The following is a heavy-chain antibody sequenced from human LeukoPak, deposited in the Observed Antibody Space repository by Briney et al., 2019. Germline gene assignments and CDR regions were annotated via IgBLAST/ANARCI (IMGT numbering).Heavy chain of an antibody. CDR1: GGSISSSSYY. CDR3: ARRAHYYDSSGEADY. J-gene: IGHJ4*02. V-gene: IGHV4-39*01. Sequence: SETLSLTCTVSGGSISSSSYYWGWIRQPPGKGLDWIGSIYYSGSTYYNPSLRSRVTISVDTSKNQFSLRLSSVTAADTAVYYCARRAHYYDSSGEADYWGQGSLVTVSS. CDR2: IYYSGST. D-gene: IGHD3-22*01.